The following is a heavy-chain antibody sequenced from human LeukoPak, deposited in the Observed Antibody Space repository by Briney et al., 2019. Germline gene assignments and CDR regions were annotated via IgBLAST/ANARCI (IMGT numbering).Heavy chain of an antibody. CDR2: ISTYNGNT. D-gene: IGHD3-22*01. Sequence: ASVKVSCKASGYTFTKYGIAWVRRAPGQGLEWMGWISTYNGNTNYAQKLQGRVTMTTDTSTSTAYMELSSLRSEDTAVYYCARDTRENRSGYYYYWGQGTLVTVSS. J-gene: IGHJ4*02. CDR3: ARDTRENRSGYYYY. CDR1: GYTFTKYG. V-gene: IGHV1-18*01.